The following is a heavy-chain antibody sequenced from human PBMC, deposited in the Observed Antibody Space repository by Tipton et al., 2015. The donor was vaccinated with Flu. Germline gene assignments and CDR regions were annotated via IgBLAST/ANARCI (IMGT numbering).Heavy chain of an antibody. J-gene: IGHJ5*02. CDR2: IFHSGNT. V-gene: IGHV4-39*07. Sequence: TLSLTCAVSGDSIRSSNYYWGWIRQPPGKGLEWIGNIFHSGNTYHNPSLKSRVTISVDTSKNQFSLKLSSVTAADTAVYYCARRDYSNYVSEPKNWFDPWGQGALGTVSS. CDR3: ARRDYSNYVSEPKNWFDP. CDR1: GDSIRSSNYY. D-gene: IGHD4-11*01.